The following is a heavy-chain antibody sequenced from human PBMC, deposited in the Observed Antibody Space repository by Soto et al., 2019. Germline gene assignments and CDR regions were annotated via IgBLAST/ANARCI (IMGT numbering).Heavy chain of an antibody. CDR2: ISGSGGST. D-gene: IGHD2-8*01. Sequence: EVQLLESGGGLVQPGGSLRLSCAASGFTFSSYAMSWVRQAPGKGLEWVSAISGSGGSTYYADSVKGRFTISRDNSKNTMYLQMNSLRAEDTAVYYCAKCLYVGYYYYYMDVWGKGTTVTVSS. V-gene: IGHV3-23*01. CDR3: AKCLYVGYYYYYMDV. J-gene: IGHJ6*03. CDR1: GFTFSSYA.